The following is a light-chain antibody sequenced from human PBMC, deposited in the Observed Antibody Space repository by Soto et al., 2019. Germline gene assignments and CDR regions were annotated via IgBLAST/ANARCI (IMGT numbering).Light chain of an antibody. CDR1: QSVSSN. CDR3: QQRSNWPLT. V-gene: IGKV3D-20*02. CDR2: GAS. Sequence: EIVFTQSPGTLSLSPGERATLSCRASQSVSSNLAWYQQKPGQAPRLLIYGASTRATGIPDRFSGSGSGTDFTLTISSLETEDFAVYYCQQRSNWPLTFGGGTKVDIK. J-gene: IGKJ4*01.